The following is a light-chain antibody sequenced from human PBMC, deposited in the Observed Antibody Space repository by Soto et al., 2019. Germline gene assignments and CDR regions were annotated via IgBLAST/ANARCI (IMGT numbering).Light chain of an antibody. CDR2: GNT. CDR3: QSYDSSLSGWV. J-gene: IGLJ3*02. V-gene: IGLV1-40*01. Sequence: QLVLTQPPSVSGAPGQRVTISCTGSSSNIGAAFGVHWYQHLLGTAPKLLIYGNTNRPSGVPDRFSGSKSGTSASLAITGLQAEDEAEYYCQSYDSSLSGWVFGGGTQLTVL. CDR1: SSNIGAAFG.